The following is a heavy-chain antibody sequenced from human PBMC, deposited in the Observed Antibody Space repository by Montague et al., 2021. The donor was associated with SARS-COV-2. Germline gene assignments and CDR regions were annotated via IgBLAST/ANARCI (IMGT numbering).Heavy chain of an antibody. CDR3: ASLTTDTLYYYYGMDV. Sequence: SLRLSCAASGFTFSSYSMNWVRQAPGKGLEWVSSISSSSSYIYYADSVKGRFTISRDNAKSSLYLQMNSLRAEDTAVYYCASLTTDTLYYYYGMDVWGQGTTVTVSS. J-gene: IGHJ6*02. D-gene: IGHD1-14*01. CDR2: ISSSSSYI. CDR1: GFTFSSYS. V-gene: IGHV3-21*01.